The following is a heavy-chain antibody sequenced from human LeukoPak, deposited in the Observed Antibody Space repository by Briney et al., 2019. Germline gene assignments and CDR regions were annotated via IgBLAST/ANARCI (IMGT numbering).Heavy chain of an antibody. CDR2: IYYSGST. Sequence: SETLSLTCTVSGGSISSYYWSWIRQPPGKGLEWIGYIYYSGSTNYNPSLKSRVTISVDTSKNQFSLKLSPVTAADTAVYYCARAQDWFDPWGQGTLVTVSS. CDR3: ARAQDWFDP. V-gene: IGHV4-59*01. J-gene: IGHJ5*02. CDR1: GGSISSYY.